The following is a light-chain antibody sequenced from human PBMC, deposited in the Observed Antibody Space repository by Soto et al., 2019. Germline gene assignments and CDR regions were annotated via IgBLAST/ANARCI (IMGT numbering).Light chain of an antibody. J-gene: IGLJ3*02. Sequence: QSALTQPRSVSGSPGQSVTISCTGTSSDIGGYNYVSWYQQHPGKAPKVMIYDVTKRPSGVPDRFSGSKSGNTASLTISGLQAEDGADYYCCSYAGPYIQWVFGDGTKLTVL. V-gene: IGLV2-11*01. CDR2: DVT. CDR3: CSYAGPYIQWV. CDR1: SSDIGGYNY.